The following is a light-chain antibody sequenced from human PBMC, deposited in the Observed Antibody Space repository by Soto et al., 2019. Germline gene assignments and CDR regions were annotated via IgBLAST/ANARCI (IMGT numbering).Light chain of an antibody. CDR2: WAS. J-gene: IGKJ2*01. Sequence: DIVMTQSPDSLAVSLGERTTINCKSSQSVLYSSNNKNYLAWYQQKPGQPPKLLIYWASTRESGVPDRFSGSGSGTDFTLTISSLQAEDVAVYYCQQYYNIPYTFGQGTKLEI. V-gene: IGKV4-1*01. CDR3: QQYYNIPYT. CDR1: QSVLYSSNNKNY.